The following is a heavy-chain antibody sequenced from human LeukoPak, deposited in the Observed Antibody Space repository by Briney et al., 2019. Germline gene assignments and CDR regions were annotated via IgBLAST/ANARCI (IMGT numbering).Heavy chain of an antibody. CDR3: ARGLGLAVAGIDY. Sequence: SETLSLTCTVSDGSISGYYWTWIRQPPGKGLEWIGFTHYTGSTSYSPSLNSRVTISVDMSKNQFSLRLNSVTAADTAVYYCARGLGLAVAGIDYWGQGTPVTVSS. CDR2: THYTGST. V-gene: IGHV4-59*01. J-gene: IGHJ4*02. D-gene: IGHD6-19*01. CDR1: DGSISGYY.